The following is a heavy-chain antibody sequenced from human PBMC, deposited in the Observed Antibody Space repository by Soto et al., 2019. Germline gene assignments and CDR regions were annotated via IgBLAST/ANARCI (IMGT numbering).Heavy chain of an antibody. V-gene: IGHV3-64*01. CDR1: GFTFSSYA. CDR3: ARRGYSGYEIDY. D-gene: IGHD5-12*01. J-gene: IGHJ4*02. Sequence: EVQLVESGGGLVQPGGSLRLSCAASGFTFSSYAMHWVRQAPGKGLEYVSDISSNGGNTYYANSVKGRFTISRDNSKNTLYLQMGSLRAEDMAVYYCARRGYSGYEIDYWGQGTLVTVSS. CDR2: ISSNGGNT.